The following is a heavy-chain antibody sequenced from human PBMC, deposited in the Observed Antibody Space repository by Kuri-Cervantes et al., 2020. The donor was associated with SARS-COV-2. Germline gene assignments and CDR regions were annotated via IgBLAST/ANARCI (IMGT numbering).Heavy chain of an antibody. CDR3: ARGQIPAFHFDY. CDR2: ISYDGTNQ. D-gene: IGHD2-2*01. J-gene: IGHJ4*02. CDR1: GLTFSTYA. V-gene: IGHV3-30*04. Sequence: GSLRLSCAASGLTFSTYAMYWVRQTPGKGLEWVALISYDGTNQYYTDSVKGRFTISRDNSKNTLLLQMNSLTAEDTAVYFCARGQIPAFHFDYWGQGALVTVSS.